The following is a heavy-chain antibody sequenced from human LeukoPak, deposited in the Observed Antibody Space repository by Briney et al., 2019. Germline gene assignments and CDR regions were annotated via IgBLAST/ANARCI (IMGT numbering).Heavy chain of an antibody. J-gene: IGHJ4*02. V-gene: IGHV3-7*01. Sequence: PGGSLRLSCAGSGFTFSDYWMTWVRQTPGKGLEWVANINEDGSDKYYVDSVKGRFTISRDNSKNTLYLQMNSLRAEDTAMYYCARVRIGGYCGGDCYSPDYWGQGTLVTVSS. CDR3: ARVRIGGYCGGDCYSPDY. CDR1: GFTFSDYW. D-gene: IGHD2-21*02. CDR2: INEDGSDK.